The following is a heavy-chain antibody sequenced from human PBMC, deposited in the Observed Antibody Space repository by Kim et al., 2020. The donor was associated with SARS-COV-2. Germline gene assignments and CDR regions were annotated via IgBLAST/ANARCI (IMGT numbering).Heavy chain of an antibody. Sequence: SETLSLTCAVYGGSFSGYYWSWIRQPPGKGLEWIGEINHSGSTNYNPSLKSRVTISVDTSKNQFSLKLSSVTAADTAVYYCARGIAAAGTRLNWFDPVG. CDR3: ARGIAAAGTRLNWFDP. J-gene: IGHJ5*02. CDR1: GGSFSGYY. CDR2: INHSGST. V-gene: IGHV4-34*01. D-gene: IGHD6-13*01.